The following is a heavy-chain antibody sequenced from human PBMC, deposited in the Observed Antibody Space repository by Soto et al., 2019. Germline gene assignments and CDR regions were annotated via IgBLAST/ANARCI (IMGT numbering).Heavy chain of an antibody. D-gene: IGHD3-10*01. CDR2: INAGNGNT. V-gene: IGHV1-3*01. CDR3: ARASGRQNPARWFDP. J-gene: IGHJ5*02. Sequence: GASVKVSCKASGYTFTSYAMHWVRQAPGQRLEWMGWINAGNGNTKYSQKFQGRVTITRDTSASTAYMELSSLRSEDTAVYYCARASGRQNPARWFDPWGQGTLVTVSS. CDR1: GYTFTSYA.